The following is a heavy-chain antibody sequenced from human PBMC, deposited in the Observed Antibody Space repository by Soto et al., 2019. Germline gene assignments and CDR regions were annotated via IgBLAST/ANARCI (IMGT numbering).Heavy chain of an antibody. V-gene: IGHV5-51*01. J-gene: IGHJ6*02. D-gene: IGHD3-22*01. CDR1: GYSFASYW. CDR3: ARHNTGYYDSSGYSPYYYGMDV. CDR2: IYPGDSDT. Sequence: PGESLKISCKGSGYSFASYWINWVRQMPGKGLERMGIIYPGDSDTRYSPSFQGQVTISADKSISTAYLQWSSLKASDTAMYYCARHNTGYYDSSGYSPYYYGMDVWGQGTTVTVSS.